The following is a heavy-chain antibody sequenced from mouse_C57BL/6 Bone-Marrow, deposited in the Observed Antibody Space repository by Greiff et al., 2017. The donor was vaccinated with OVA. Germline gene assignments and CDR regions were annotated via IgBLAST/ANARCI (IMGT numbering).Heavy chain of an antibody. V-gene: IGHV3-6*01. CDR1: GYSITSGYY. Sequence: VQLQQSGPGLVKPSQSLSLTCSVTGYSITSGYYWNWIRQFPGNKLEWMGYISYDGSNNYNPSLKNRISITRDTSKNQFFLKLNSVTTEDTATYYCARARMVTTVRYFDYWGQGTTLTVSS. CDR3: ARARMVTTVRYFDY. J-gene: IGHJ2*01. CDR2: ISYDGSN. D-gene: IGHD2-2*01.